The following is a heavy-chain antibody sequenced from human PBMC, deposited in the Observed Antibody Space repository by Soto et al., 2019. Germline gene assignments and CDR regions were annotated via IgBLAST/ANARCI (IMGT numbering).Heavy chain of an antibody. CDR3: ARDGDSSGYYFRGGSWGAFDI. D-gene: IGHD3-22*01. V-gene: IGHV4-59*01. CDR2: IYYSGST. J-gene: IGHJ3*02. Sequence: SETLSLTCTVSGGSISSYYWSWIRQPPGKGLEWIGYIYYSGSTNYNPSLKSRVTISVDTSKNQFSLKLSSVTAADAAVYYCARDGDSSGYYFRGGSWGAFDIWGQGTMVTVSS. CDR1: GGSISSYY.